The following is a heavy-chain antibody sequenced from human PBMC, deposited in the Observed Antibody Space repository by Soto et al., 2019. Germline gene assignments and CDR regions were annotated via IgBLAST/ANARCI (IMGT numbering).Heavy chain of an antibody. CDR1: GYRFSSYW. J-gene: IGHJ1*01. CDR2: IYPGDSDT. CDR3: ASLGSFWRSGYSSGWYPEYFQH. Sequence: PGESLKSSCEGSGYRFSSYWMGWVRQMTGKGLEGMGIIYPGDSDTRYSPSFQGQVTISADQSIRTAYLQWSSLKASDTAMYYCASLGSFWRSGYSSGWYPEYFQHWGHGTLVTVS. V-gene: IGHV5-51*01. D-gene: IGHD6-19*01.